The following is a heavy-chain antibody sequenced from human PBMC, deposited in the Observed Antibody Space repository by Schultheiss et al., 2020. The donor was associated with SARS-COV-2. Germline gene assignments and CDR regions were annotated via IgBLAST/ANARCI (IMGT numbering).Heavy chain of an antibody. CDR3: ATRTSGSNLG. D-gene: IGHD2-15*01. CDR2: VSWNGSRT. J-gene: IGHJ4*02. Sequence: GESLKISCVASDFTFSRSDMIWVRQAPGKGLEWVSGVSWNGSRTHYADSVKGRFTISSDNSKNTVDLQMDSLRVEDTAIYYCATRTSGSNLGWGQGTLVTVSS. V-gene: IGHV3-19*01. CDR1: DFTFSRSD.